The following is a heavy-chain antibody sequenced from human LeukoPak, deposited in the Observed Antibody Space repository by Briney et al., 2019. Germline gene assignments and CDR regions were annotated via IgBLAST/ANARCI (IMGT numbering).Heavy chain of an antibody. Sequence: ASVKVSCKTSGYTFSDYGLTWVRHAPGQGLEWLGWVTGFNGKTSYARRVEDRLILTTDTSTSTGTLDLRGLRADDTAVYYRARVGNSGEFDFWGQGTLVTVSS. CDR2: VTGFNGKT. J-gene: IGHJ4*02. CDR1: GYTFSDYG. CDR3: ARVGNSGEFDF. V-gene: IGHV1-18*01. D-gene: IGHD3-10*01.